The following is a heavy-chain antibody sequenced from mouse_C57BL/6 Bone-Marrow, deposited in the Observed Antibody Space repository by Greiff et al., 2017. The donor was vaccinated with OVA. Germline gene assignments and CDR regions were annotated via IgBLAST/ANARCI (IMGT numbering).Heavy chain of an antibody. CDR1: GYTFTDYE. Sequence: QVQLQQSGAELVRPGASVTLSCKASGYTFTDYEMHWVKQTPVHGLEWIGAIDPETGGTAYNQKFKGKAILTADKSSSTAYMELRSLTSEDSAVYYCTRRSLNGDDYWGQGTTLTVSS. D-gene: IGHD4-1*01. J-gene: IGHJ2*01. CDR3: TRRSLNGDDY. CDR2: IDPETGGT. V-gene: IGHV1-15*01.